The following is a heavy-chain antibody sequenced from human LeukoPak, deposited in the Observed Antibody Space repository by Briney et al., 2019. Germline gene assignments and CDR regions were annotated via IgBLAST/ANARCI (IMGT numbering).Heavy chain of an antibody. CDR2: ISGSGGST. CDR3: ANSYGSGSHYKNFDY. CDR1: GFTFSSYA. Sequence: PGGSLRLSCAASGFTFSSYAMSWVRQAPGKGLEWVSAISGSGGSTYYADSVKGRFTISRDNSKNTLYLQMNSLRAEDTAVYYCANSYGSGSHYKNFDYWGQGTLVTVSS. D-gene: IGHD3-10*01. J-gene: IGHJ4*02. V-gene: IGHV3-23*01.